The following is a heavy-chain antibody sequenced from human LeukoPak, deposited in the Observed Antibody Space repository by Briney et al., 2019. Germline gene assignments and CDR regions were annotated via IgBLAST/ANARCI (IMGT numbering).Heavy chain of an antibody. J-gene: IGHJ4*02. CDR3: AKRGIVIRGVLIIGFHKEAYYFDY. D-gene: IGHD3-10*01. Sequence: GGSLRLSCVVSGITLSNYAMSWVRQAPGKGLEWVSGISESGGSTNYADSVKGRFTISRDNSMNTVYLQMNSMRADDTAVYFCAKRGIVIRGVLIIGFHKEAYYFDYWGQGILVTVSS. CDR2: ISESGGST. CDR1: GITLSNYA. V-gene: IGHV3-23*01.